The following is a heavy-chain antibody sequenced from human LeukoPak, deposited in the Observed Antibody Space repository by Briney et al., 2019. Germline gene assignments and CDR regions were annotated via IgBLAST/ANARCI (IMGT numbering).Heavy chain of an antibody. V-gene: IGHV3-48*01. J-gene: IGHJ6*03. Sequence: GGSLRLSCAASGFTLSNAWMNWVRQAPGKGLEWVSYISSSSSTIYYADSVKGRFTISRDNAKNSLYLQMNSLRAEDTAVYYCARVHHYDFWSGQNYYYYYYMDVWGKGTTVTVSS. CDR2: ISSSSSTI. CDR3: ARVHHYDFWSGQNYYYYYYMDV. CDR1: GFTLSNAW. D-gene: IGHD3-3*01.